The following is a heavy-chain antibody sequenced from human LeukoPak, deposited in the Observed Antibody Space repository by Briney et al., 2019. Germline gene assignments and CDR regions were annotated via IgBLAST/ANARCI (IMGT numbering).Heavy chain of an antibody. CDR3: ARDRSGYTFDD. Sequence: MSGGSLRLSCAASGFTFSSYSMNWVRQAPGKGLEWVSSISTTSNYIYYADSVKGRFTISRDNAKNSLYLQMNSLRAEDTAVYYCARDRSGYTFDDWGQGTLVTVSS. D-gene: IGHD5-18*01. V-gene: IGHV3-21*01. J-gene: IGHJ4*02. CDR1: GFTFSSYS. CDR2: ISTTSNYI.